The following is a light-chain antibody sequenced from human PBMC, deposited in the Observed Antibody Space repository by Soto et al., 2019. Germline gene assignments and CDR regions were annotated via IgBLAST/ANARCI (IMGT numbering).Light chain of an antibody. J-gene: IGKJ1*01. CDR3: QQYGSSPWT. CDR1: QSVSSSY. Sequence: EIVLTQSPGTLSLSPGERATLSCRASQSVSSSYLAWYQQTPGQAPRLLIYGASSRATGFPDRFSGSGSGTAFTLTISSLEPEDFAVYYCQQYGSSPWTFGQGTKVEIK. CDR2: GAS. V-gene: IGKV3-20*01.